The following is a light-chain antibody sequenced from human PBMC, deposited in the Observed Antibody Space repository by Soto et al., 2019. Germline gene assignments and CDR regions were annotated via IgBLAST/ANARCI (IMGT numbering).Light chain of an antibody. CDR2: GAS. V-gene: IGKV1D-12*01. Sequence: DIQMTQSPSFVSVSIGDRVTISCWASQNIRFWLAWYQQKPGKAPKSLIRGASSLQPGVPSRFSGSGSGTDFTLTITSLQPEDFATYYCQQSHSFPLTFGGGTKVDI. CDR3: QQSHSFPLT. J-gene: IGKJ4*01. CDR1: QNIRFW.